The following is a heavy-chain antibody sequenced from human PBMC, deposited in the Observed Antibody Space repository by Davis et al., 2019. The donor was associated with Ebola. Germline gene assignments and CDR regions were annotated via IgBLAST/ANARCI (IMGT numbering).Heavy chain of an antibody. CDR2: IRSKANSYAT. J-gene: IGHJ4*02. CDR3: NGVGYCSSTSCYDY. Sequence: GGSLRLSCAASGFTFSGSAMHWVRQASGKGLEWVGRIRSKANSYATAYAASVKGRFTISRDDSKNTAYLQMNSLKTEDTAVYYCNGVGYCSSTSCYDYWGQGTLVTVSS. V-gene: IGHV3-73*01. CDR1: GFTFSGSA. D-gene: IGHD2-2*01.